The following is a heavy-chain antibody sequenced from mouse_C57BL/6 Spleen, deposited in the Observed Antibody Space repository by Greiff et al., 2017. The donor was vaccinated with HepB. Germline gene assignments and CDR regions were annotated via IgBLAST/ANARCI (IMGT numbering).Heavy chain of an antibody. CDR2: ISYDGSN. D-gene: IGHD1-1*01. V-gene: IGHV3-6*01. J-gene: IGHJ4*01. CDR1: GYSITSGYY. Sequence: EESGPGLVKPSQSLSLTCSVTGYSITSGYYWNWIRQFPGNKLEWMGYISYDGSNNYNPSLKNRISITRDTSKNQFFLKLNSVTTEDTATYYCARAVTTVVAMDYWGQGTSVTVSS. CDR3: ARAVTTVVAMDY.